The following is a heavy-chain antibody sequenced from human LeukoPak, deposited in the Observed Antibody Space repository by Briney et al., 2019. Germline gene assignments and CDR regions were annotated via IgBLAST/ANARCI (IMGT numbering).Heavy chain of an antibody. D-gene: IGHD3-22*01. CDR2: INPSGGST. CDR3: ASSGYASKYGWDI. CDR1: GYTFTNYY. J-gene: IGHJ3*02. Sequence: ASVKVPCQASGYTFTNYYMHWVRPAPGQGLEWMGIINPSGGSTSYAQKFQGRVTMTRDTSTSTVYMELSSLRSEDTAVYYCASSGYASKYGWDIWGQRVMVTVSS. V-gene: IGHV1-46*01.